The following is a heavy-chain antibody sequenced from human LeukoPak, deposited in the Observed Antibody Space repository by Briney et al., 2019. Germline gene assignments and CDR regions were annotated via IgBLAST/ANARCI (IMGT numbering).Heavy chain of an antibody. J-gene: IGHJ4*02. CDR1: GYSFTSYW. CDR3: ARGNASSSWHFFFDY. Sequence: GESLKISCKGSGYSFTSYWIGWVRQMPGKGREWMGIIYLGDSDTRYSPSFQGQVTISADKSISTAYLQWSSLKASDTAMYYCARGNASSSWHFFFDYWGQGTLVTVSS. V-gene: IGHV5-51*01. D-gene: IGHD6-13*01. CDR2: IYLGDSDT.